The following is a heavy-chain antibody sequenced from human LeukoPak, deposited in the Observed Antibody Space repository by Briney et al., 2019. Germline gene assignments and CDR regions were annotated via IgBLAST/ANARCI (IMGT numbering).Heavy chain of an antibody. CDR2: IIPIFGTA. Sequence: ASVTVSCKASGYTFTSYGISWVRQAPGQGLEWMGGIIPIFGTANYAQKFQGRVTITADESTSTAYMELSSLRSEDTAVYYCARDGLYSGSYVHDYWGQGTLVTVSS. CDR1: GYTFTSYG. D-gene: IGHD1-26*01. CDR3: ARDGLYSGSYVHDY. V-gene: IGHV1-69*01. J-gene: IGHJ4*02.